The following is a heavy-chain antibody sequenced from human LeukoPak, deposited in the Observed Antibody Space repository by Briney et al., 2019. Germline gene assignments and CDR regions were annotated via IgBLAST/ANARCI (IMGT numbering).Heavy chain of an antibody. CDR2: INPNSGGT. CDR3: ARDLSYCSSTSCYIVDAFDI. Sequence: GASVKVSCKASGYTFTGYYMHWVRQAPGQGLEWMGWINPNSGGTNYAQKFRGRVTMTRDTSISTAYMGLSRLRSDDTAVYYCARDLSYCSSTSCYIVDAFDIWGQGTMVTVSS. D-gene: IGHD2-2*02. V-gene: IGHV1-2*02. J-gene: IGHJ3*02. CDR1: GYTFTGYY.